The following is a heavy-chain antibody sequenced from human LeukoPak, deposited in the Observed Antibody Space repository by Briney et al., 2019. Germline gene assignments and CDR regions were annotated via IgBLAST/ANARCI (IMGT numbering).Heavy chain of an antibody. Sequence: SETLSLTCTVSGGSISSHYWSWIRQPPGKGLEWIGYIYYSGSTNYNPSLKSRVTISVDTSKNQFSLKLSSVTAADTAVYYCARASSGSYLNWFDPWGQGTLVTVSS. CDR2: IYYSGST. D-gene: IGHD1-26*01. CDR1: GGSISSHY. V-gene: IGHV4-59*08. J-gene: IGHJ5*02. CDR3: ARASSGSYLNWFDP.